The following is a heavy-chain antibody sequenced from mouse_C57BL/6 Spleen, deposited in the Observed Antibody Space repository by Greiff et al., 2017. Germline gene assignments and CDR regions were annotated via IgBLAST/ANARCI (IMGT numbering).Heavy chain of an antibody. Sequence: EVHLVESGGGLVKPGGSLKLSCAASGFTFSSYTMSWVRQTPEKRLEWVATISGGGGNTYYPDSVKGRFTISRDNAKNTLYLQMSSLRSEATALYYCARAWGSYLYFDVWGTGTTVTVSS. J-gene: IGHJ1*03. CDR3: ARAWGSYLYFDV. CDR2: ISGGGGNT. CDR1: GFTFSSYT. V-gene: IGHV5-9*01. D-gene: IGHD4-1*01.